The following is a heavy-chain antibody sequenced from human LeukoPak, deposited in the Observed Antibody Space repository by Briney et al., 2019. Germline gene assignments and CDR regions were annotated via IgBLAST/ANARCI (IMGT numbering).Heavy chain of an antibody. CDR3: ARGSSSWYPLIDY. V-gene: IGHV1-69*06. CDR2: IIPIFGTA. J-gene: IGHJ4*02. CDR1: GGTFSSDA. D-gene: IGHD6-13*01. Sequence: ASVRVSCKASGGTFSSDAISWGRQAPGQGLEWMGGIIPIFGTANYAQKFQGRVTITADKSTSTAYMELSSLRSEDTAVYYCARGSSSWYPLIDYWGQGTLVTVSS.